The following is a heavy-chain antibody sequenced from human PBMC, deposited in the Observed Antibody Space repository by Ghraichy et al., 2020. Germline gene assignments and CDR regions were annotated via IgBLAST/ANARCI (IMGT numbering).Heavy chain of an antibody. V-gene: IGHV4-4*07. Sequence: GSLRLSCIVSNASMNNHYWTWMRLPAGKGLEWVGRIRSSGNTDYNPTLKSRVSMSLDAHNNQLTLRLTSVTTADTAVYYCSRGVRVAPDLLDEGPDYCGQGTLVTVSS. CDR2: IRSSGNT. D-gene: IGHD5-12*01. CDR1: NASMNNHY. J-gene: IGHJ4*02. CDR3: SRGVRVAPDLLDEGPDY.